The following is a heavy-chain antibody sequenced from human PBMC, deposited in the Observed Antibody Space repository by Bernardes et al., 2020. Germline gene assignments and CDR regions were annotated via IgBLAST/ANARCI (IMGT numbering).Heavy chain of an antibody. V-gene: IGHV1-18*01. CDR3: ARARVGWTGCDY. CDR1: GYSFSTYG. CDR2: ISTYNDNR. J-gene: IGHJ4*02. Sequence: ASGKVPCKASGYSFSTYGIVWLRQAPGQGLEWLGWISTYNDNRHYAPKFQGRLNMTTDIFTNTAYMELGALRSDDTAIYYCARARVGWTGCDYWGQGTLITVSS. D-gene: IGHD2-8*02.